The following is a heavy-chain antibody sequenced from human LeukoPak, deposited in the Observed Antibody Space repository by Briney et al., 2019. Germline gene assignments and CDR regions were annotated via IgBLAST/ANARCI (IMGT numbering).Heavy chain of an antibody. D-gene: IGHD3-3*01. Sequence: GGSLRLSCAASGFTFSSYGMHWVRQAPGKGLVWVAVISSDGSNKYYADSVKGRFTISRDKFKNTLYLQMNSLRPEDTAVYYCAKVALLGGGYYRREIDYWGQGTLVTVSS. CDR3: AKVALLGGGYYRREIDY. V-gene: IGHV3-30*18. CDR2: ISSDGSNK. CDR1: GFTFSSYG. J-gene: IGHJ4*02.